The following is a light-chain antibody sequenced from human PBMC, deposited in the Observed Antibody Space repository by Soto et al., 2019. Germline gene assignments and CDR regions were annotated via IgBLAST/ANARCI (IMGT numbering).Light chain of an antibody. CDR3: QQYDNWPNT. CDR1: QSVSRN. CDR2: GAS. J-gene: IGKJ2*01. V-gene: IGKV3-15*01. Sequence: EIVMTQSPATLSVSPGERANLSCRASQSVSRNLAWYQQKPGQAPRLLIYGASTRATGIPARFSGSGSGTEFTLTISSLQSEDFAVYYCQQYDNWPNTFGQGTKLEIK.